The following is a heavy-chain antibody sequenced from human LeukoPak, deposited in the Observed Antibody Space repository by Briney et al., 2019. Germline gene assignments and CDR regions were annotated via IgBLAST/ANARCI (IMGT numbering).Heavy chain of an antibody. CDR1: GFTFDDYA. V-gene: IGHV3-9*03. D-gene: IGHD3-10*01. J-gene: IGHJ6*03. Sequence: GRSLRLSCAASGFTFDDYAMHWVRQAPGKGLEWVSGISWNNGSIGYADSVKGRFTISRDNAKNSLYLQMNSLRAEDMALYYCARGSGSYYPRLYYYYYMDVWGKGTTVTVSS. CDR2: ISWNNGSI. CDR3: ARGSGSYYPRLYYYYYMDV.